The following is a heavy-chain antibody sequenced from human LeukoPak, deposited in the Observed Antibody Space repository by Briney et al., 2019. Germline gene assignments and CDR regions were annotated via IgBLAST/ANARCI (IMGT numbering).Heavy chain of an antibody. J-gene: IGHJ4*02. Sequence: GESLKISCKGSGYSFTSHWIGWVRQMPGKGLEWMGIIYPGDSDTRYSPSFQGQVTISADKSISTAYLQWSSLKASDTAMYYCAISYYYDSSGYYYFDYWGQGTLVTVSS. D-gene: IGHD3-22*01. CDR1: GYSFTSHW. CDR2: IYPGDSDT. V-gene: IGHV5-51*01. CDR3: AISYYYDSSGYYYFDY.